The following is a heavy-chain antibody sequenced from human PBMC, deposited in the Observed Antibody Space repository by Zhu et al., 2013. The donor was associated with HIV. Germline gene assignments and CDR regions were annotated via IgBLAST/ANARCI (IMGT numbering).Heavy chain of an antibody. CDR2: INPNSGGT. CDR1: GSTFSSSA. D-gene: IGHD3-3*01. J-gene: IGHJ3*02. CDR3: VRDDSQDPLNAFDI. Sequence: QVQLVQSGAEVQKPGSSVKVSCKTSGSTFSSSAISWVRQAPGQGLEWMGWINPNSGGTNYAQKFQGRVTMTRDTSITTAYMELTRLTPDDTAVYYCVRDDSQDPLNAFDIWGQGTVVAVAS. V-gene: IGHV1-2*02.